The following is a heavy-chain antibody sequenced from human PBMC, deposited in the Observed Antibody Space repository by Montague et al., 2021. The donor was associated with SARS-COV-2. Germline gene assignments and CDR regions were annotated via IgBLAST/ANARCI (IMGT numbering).Heavy chain of an antibody. CDR3: ARMLTTVTLFNGYDYGMDV. CDR2: IDWDDDK. V-gene: IGHV2-70*01. J-gene: IGHJ6*02. Sequence: PALVKPTQTLTLTCTFSGFSLSTSGMCVCWIRQPPGKALEWLALIDWDDDKYYSTSLRTRLTISKDTSKNQVVLTMTNMDPVDTATYYCARMLTTVTLFNGYDYGMDVWGQGTTVTVSS. CDR1: GFSLSTSGMC. D-gene: IGHD4-17*01.